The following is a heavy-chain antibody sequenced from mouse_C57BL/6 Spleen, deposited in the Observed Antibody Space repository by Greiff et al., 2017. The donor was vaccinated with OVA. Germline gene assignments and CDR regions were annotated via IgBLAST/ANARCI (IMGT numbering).Heavy chain of an antibody. CDR1: GFTFSSYT. Sequence: EVMLVESGGGLVKPGGSLKLSCAASGFTFSSYTMSWVRQTPEKRLEWVATISGGGGNTYYPDSVKGRFTISRDNAKNTLYLQMSSLRSEDAALYYCARHANWDVWFAYWGQGALVTVSA. CDR3: ARHANWDVWFAY. D-gene: IGHD4-1*01. V-gene: IGHV5-9*01. CDR2: ISGGGGNT. J-gene: IGHJ3*01.